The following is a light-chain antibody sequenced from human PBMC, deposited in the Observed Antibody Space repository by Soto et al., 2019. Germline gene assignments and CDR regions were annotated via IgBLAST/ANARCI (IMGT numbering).Light chain of an antibody. CDR3: QHFKSFPIT. Sequence: DIQMTQSPSTLSGSVGDRVTITCRASQTISSWLAWYQQKPGKAPKLLIYEASSLESGVPSRFSGTGSGTDFTLTISSLQPEDFATYYCQHFKSFPITFGQGTRLEIK. J-gene: IGKJ5*01. V-gene: IGKV1-5*03. CDR1: QTISSW. CDR2: EAS.